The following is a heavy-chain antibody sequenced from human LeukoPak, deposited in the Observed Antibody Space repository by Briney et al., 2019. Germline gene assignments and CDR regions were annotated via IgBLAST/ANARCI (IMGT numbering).Heavy chain of an antibody. CDR2: ISSSSSTI. V-gene: IGHV3-48*01. Sequence: PGGSLRHSCAASGFAFSSYSMNWVRQAPGKGLEWVSYISSSSSTIYYADSVKGRFTISRDNAKNSLYLQMNSLRAEDTAVYYCARDMGNDLWAFDIWGQGTMVTVSS. CDR3: ARDMGNDLWAFDI. J-gene: IGHJ3*02. CDR1: GFAFSSYS. D-gene: IGHD1-1*01.